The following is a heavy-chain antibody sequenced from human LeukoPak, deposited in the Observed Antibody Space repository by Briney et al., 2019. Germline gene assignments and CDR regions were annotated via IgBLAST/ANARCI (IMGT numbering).Heavy chain of an antibody. D-gene: IGHD5-12*01. CDR3: ARDRSVATTYVDY. V-gene: IGHV3-11*04. CDR1: GFTFSDYY. CDR2: ISTSGSTI. Sequence: GGSLRLSCAASGFTFSDYYMSWVRQAPGKGLEWISYISTSGSTIYYADSVKGRFTISRDNSKNTLYLQMNSLRAEDTAVYYCARDRSVATTYVDYWGQGTLVTVSS. J-gene: IGHJ4*02.